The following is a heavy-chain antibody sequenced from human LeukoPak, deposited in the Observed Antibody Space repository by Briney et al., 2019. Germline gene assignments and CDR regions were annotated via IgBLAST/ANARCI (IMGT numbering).Heavy chain of an antibody. D-gene: IGHD5-18*01. CDR3: ARGIQPPQGTVYFDY. CDR2: ISSSGSTI. CDR1: GFTFSSYE. J-gene: IGHJ4*02. V-gene: IGHV3-48*03. Sequence: GSLRLSCAASGFTFSSYEMNWVRQAPGKGLEWVSYISSSGSTIYYADSVKGRFTISRDNAKNSLYLQMNSLRAEDTAVYYCARGIQPPQGTVYFDYWGQGTLVTVSS.